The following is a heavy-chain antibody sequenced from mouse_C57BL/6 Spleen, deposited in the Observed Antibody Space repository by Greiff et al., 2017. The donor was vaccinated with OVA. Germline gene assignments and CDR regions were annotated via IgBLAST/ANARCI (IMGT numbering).Heavy chain of an antibody. CDR3: ARGYYGSDYYAMDY. CDR2: IYPGDGDT. CDR1: GYAFSSSW. V-gene: IGHV1-82*01. Sequence: QVQLQQSGPELVKPGASVKISCKASGYAFSSSWMNWVKQRPGKGLEWIGRIYPGDGDTNYNGKFKGKATLTADKSSSTAYMQLSSLTSEDSAVYFCARGYYGSDYYAMDYWGKGTSDTVSS. J-gene: IGHJ4*01. D-gene: IGHD1-1*01.